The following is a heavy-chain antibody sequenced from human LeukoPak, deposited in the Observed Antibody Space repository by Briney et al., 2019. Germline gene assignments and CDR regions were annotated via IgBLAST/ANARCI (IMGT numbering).Heavy chain of an antibody. CDR3: AREPLPSERGYYFDY. CDR2: IIPIFGTA. Sequence: ASVKVSCKASGYTFTSYGISWVRQAPGQGLEWMGGIIPIFGTANYAQKFQGRVTITTDESTSTAYMELSSLRSEDTAVYYCAREPLPSERGYYFDYWGQGTLVTVSS. CDR1: GYTFTSYG. J-gene: IGHJ4*02. D-gene: IGHD3-16*01. V-gene: IGHV1-69*05.